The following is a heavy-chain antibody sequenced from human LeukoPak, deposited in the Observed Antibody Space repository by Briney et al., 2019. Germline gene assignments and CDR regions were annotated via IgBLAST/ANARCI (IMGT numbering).Heavy chain of an antibody. CDR1: GYSFTSYW. CDR3: ARLGSYCDILTGQGDYFDY. CDR2: IYPGDSDT. Sequence: GESLKISCKGSGYSFTSYWIGWVRQMPGKGLEWMGIIYPGDSDTRYSPSFQGQVTISADKSISTAYLQWSSLKASDTAMYYCARLGSYCDILTGQGDYFDYWGQGTLVTVSS. J-gene: IGHJ4*02. V-gene: IGHV5-51*01. D-gene: IGHD3-9*01.